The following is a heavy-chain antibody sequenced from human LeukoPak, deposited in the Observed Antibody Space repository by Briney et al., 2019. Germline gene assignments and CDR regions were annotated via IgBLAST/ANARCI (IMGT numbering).Heavy chain of an antibody. Sequence: ASVKVSCKASGYTFTGYYMHWVRQAPGQGLEWMGWINPNSGGTNYAQKFQGRVTMTRDTSISTAYMELSRLRSDDTAVYYCASSWSGYYTNDAFDIWGQGTMVTVSS. V-gene: IGHV1-2*02. CDR1: GYTFTGYY. J-gene: IGHJ3*02. D-gene: IGHD3-3*01. CDR2: INPNSGGT. CDR3: ASSWSGYYTNDAFDI.